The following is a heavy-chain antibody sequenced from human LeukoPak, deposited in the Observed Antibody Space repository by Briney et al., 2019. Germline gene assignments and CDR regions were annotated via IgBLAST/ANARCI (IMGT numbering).Heavy chain of an antibody. V-gene: IGHV1-3*01. D-gene: IGHD6-19*01. J-gene: IGHJ1*01. CDR1: GYTFTNYA. Sequence: ASVKVSCKASGYTFTNYAIHWVRQAPGQRLEWMGWINADNGNTKYSQKFQGRVTITRDTSASTAYMEVSSLRSEDTAVYYCARGRPSSGWYPEYFQHWGQGTLVTVSS. CDR2: INADNGNT. CDR3: ARGRPSSGWYPEYFQH.